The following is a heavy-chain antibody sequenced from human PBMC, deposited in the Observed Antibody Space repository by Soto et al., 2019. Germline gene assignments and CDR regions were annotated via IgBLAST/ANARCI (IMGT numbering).Heavy chain of an antibody. D-gene: IGHD2-21*02. V-gene: IGHV4-39*01. CDR1: GDSISSADYY. Sequence: SETLSLICTVSGDSISSADYYWGWIRQPPGKGLEWIGSIFNAGSTYYNPSLKSRVTISVDASKNQLSLKLSSVTAADTAVYYCARHDTCSGGDCYAPFDSWGQGTLVTVSS. J-gene: IGHJ4*02. CDR2: IFNAGST. CDR3: ARHDTCSGGDCYAPFDS.